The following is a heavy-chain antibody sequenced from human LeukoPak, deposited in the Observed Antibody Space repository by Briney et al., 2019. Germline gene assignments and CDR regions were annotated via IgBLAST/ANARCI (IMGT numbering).Heavy chain of an antibody. CDR1: GFTVSTYY. CDR3: VGGKGADY. CDR2: IYSGGNT. J-gene: IGHJ4*02. D-gene: IGHD1-1*01. Sequence: PGGSLRLSCAASGFTVSTYYMSWVRQAPGKGLEWVSIIYSGGNTYYADSVKGRFTISKDNSKSTLYLQMNSLRAEDTAVYYCVGGKGADYWGQGTLATVSS. V-gene: IGHV3-66*01.